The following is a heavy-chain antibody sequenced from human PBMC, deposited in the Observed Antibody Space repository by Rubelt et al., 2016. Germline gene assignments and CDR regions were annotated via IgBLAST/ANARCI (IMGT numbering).Heavy chain of an antibody. CDR1: GGSISSSSYY. V-gene: IGHV4-39*01. J-gene: IGHJ4*02. D-gene: IGHD6-19*01. CDR3: ARLSSGWYYFDY. CDR2: IYYSGST. Sequence: QLQLQESGPGLVKPSETLSLTCTVSGGSISSSSYYWGWIRQPPGEGLEWIGSIYYSGSTYYNPSLKSRVTIAVDTSKNQFSLKLGSVTAADTAVYYCARLSSGWYYFDYWGQGTLVTVSS.